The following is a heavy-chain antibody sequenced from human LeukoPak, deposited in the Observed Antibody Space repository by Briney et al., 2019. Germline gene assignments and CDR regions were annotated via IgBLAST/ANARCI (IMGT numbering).Heavy chain of an antibody. CDR2: ISKSGDLI. V-gene: IGHV3-48*04. J-gene: IGHJ4*02. CDR1: GFTFSSYS. D-gene: IGHD1-26*01. CDR3: AFIVGSTKYFGY. Sequence: GGPLRLSCAASGFTFSSYSMNWVRQAPGKGLEWVSFISKSGDLIYYADSVKGRFTISRDNARNSLFLQMNSLRVEDTAVYYCAFIVGSTKYFGYWGQGTLVTVSS.